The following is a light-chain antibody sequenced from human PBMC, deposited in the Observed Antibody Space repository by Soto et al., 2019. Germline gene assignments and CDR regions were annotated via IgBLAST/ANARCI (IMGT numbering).Light chain of an antibody. Sequence: DIQMTQSPPSLSASVGDTVTLTCRTSQGISEYLAWYQQKPGKVPKLLIYGASILQSGVPSRFSGRGSGTLFTLTISSLQPEDFATYYCQKYNNASRTFGQGTKVEIK. CDR2: GAS. CDR1: QGISEY. CDR3: QKYNNASRT. J-gene: IGKJ1*01. V-gene: IGKV1-27*01.